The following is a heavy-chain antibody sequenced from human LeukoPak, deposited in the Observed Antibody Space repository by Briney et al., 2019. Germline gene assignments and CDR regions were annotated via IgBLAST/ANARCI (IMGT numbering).Heavy chain of an antibody. CDR3: ARGDSSGYYYVWFDY. V-gene: IGHV1-2*02. CDR1: GYTFTGYY. Sequence: ASVKVSCKASGYTFTGYYMHWVRQAPGQGLEWMGWINPNSGGTNYAQKFQGRVTMTRDTSFSTAYMELSRLRSDDTAVYYCARGDSSGYYYVWFDYWGQGTLVTVSS. J-gene: IGHJ4*02. CDR2: INPNSGGT. D-gene: IGHD3-22*01.